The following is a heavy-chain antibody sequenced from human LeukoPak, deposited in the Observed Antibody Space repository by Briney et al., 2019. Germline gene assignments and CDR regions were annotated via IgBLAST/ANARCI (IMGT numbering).Heavy chain of an antibody. CDR1: GYTFTSYY. Sequence: ASVKVSCKASGYTFTSYYMHWVRQAPGQGLEWMGIINPSGGSTSYAQKFQGRVTMTRDMSTSTVYMELSSLRSEDTAVYYCARSSSGYAWFDPWGQGTLVTVSS. J-gene: IGHJ5*02. V-gene: IGHV1-46*01. CDR2: INPSGGST. CDR3: ARSSSGYAWFDP. D-gene: IGHD3-22*01.